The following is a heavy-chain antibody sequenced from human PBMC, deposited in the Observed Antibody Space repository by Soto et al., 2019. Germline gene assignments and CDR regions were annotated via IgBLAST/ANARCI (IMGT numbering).Heavy chain of an antibody. CDR1: GFTFSNAW. V-gene: IGHV3-15*01. CDR3: TLNDYGDYLGGY. CDR2: IKSKTDGGTT. Sequence: GGSLRLSCAASGFTFSNAWMSWVRQAPGKGLEWVGRIKSKTDGGTTDYAAPVKGRFTISRDDSKNTLYLQMNSLKTEDTAVYYCTLNDYGDYLGGYWGQGTLVTVSS. J-gene: IGHJ4*02. D-gene: IGHD4-17*01.